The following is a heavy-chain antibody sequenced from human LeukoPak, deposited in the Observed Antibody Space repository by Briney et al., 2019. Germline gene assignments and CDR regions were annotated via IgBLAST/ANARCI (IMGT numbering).Heavy chain of an antibody. D-gene: IGHD4-17*01. CDR1: GGTFSSYC. CDR2: IISIFETA. CDR3: ARDWAYGDSTNWFDP. V-gene: IGHV1-69*01. J-gene: IGHJ5*02. Sequence: SVKVSCKASGGTFSSYCINWVRQAPGQGLEWMGGIISIFETADYAQKFQGRVTITADESTSTAYMDLSSLRSEDTAVYYCARDWAYGDSTNWFDPWGQGTLVTVSS.